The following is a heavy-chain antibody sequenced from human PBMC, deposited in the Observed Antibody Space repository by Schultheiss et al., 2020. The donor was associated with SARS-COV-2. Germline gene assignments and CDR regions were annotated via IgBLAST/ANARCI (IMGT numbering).Heavy chain of an antibody. D-gene: IGHD2-2*01. CDR1: GFTFSSYS. V-gene: IGHV3-21*01. Sequence: GESLKISCAASGFTFSSYSMNWVRQAPGKGLEWVSSISSSSSYIYYADSVKGRFIISRDNAKNSLYLQMNSLRAEDTAVYYCARDSEPGYCSSTSCYHFYYYGMDVWGQGTTVTVSS. CDR3: ARDSEPGYCSSTSCYHFYYYGMDV. CDR2: ISSSSSYI. J-gene: IGHJ6*02.